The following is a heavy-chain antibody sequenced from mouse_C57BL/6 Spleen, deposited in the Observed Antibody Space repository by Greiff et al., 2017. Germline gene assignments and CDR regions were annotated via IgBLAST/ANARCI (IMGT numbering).Heavy chain of an antibody. CDR3: TRFHYGYDGY. V-gene: IGHV1-15*01. Sequence: VQRVESGAELVRPGASVTLSCKASGYTFTDYEMHWVKQTPVHGLEWIGAIDPETGGTAYNQKFKGKAILTADKSSSTAYMELRSLTSEDSAVYYCTRFHYGYDGYWGQGTTLTVSS. CDR2: IDPETGGT. J-gene: IGHJ2*01. D-gene: IGHD2-2*01. CDR1: GYTFTDYE.